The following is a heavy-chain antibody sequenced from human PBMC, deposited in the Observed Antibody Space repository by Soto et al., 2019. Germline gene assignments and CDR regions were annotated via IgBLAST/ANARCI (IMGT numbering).Heavy chain of an antibody. CDR1: GFTFSSYA. V-gene: IGHV3-23*01. CDR2: ISGSGGST. CDR3: AKDVAVGYYYDSSGYPGYY. J-gene: IGHJ4*02. Sequence: GGSLRLSCAASGFTFSSYAMSWVRQAPGKGLEWVSAISGSGGSTYYADSVKGRFTISRDNSKNTLYLQMNSLRAEDTAVYYCAKDVAVGYYYDSSGYPGYYWGQGTLVTVSS. D-gene: IGHD3-22*01.